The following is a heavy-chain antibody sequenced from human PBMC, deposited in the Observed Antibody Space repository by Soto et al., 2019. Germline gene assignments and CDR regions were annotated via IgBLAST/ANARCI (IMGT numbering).Heavy chain of an antibody. J-gene: IGHJ6*02. CDR2: IYYSGST. CDR3: TTRGGSYRPAWDYYYYGMDV. V-gene: IGHV4-31*03. CDR1: GGSLSSGGYY. D-gene: IGHD1-26*01. Sequence: PSETLSLTCTVSGGSLSSGGYYWSWIRQHPGKGLEWIGYIYYSGSTYYNPSLKSRVTISVDTSKNQFSLKLSSVTAADTAVYYCTTRGGSYRPAWDYYYYGMDVWGQGTTVTVSS.